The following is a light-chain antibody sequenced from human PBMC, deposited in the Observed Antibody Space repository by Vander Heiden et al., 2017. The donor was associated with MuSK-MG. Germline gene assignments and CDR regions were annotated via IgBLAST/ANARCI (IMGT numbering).Light chain of an antibody. CDR1: QSINNW. CDR2: KAS. J-gene: IGKJ4*01. V-gene: IGKV1-5*03. CDR3: QQYEAYPLT. Sequence: DIQMTQSPSTLSASEGDRVTITCRASQSINNWLAWFQQKPGNAPRLLISKASNLESGVPSRFSGSSFGTEFTLTISSLQPDDFATYHCQQYEAYPLTFGGGTKLEI.